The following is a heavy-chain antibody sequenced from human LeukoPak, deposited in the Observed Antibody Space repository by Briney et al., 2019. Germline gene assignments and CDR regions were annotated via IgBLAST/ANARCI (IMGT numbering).Heavy chain of an antibody. CDR2: ISYSGST. CDR1: GGSISSGNFY. D-gene: IGHD5-18*01. Sequence: SETLSLTCTFTGGSISSGNFYWGWIRQPPGKGLEWIGTISYSGSTYYNPSLKSRVTISVDTSKNQFSLKLSSVTAADMAVYYCARSRGRSYGSWGQGTLVTVSS. V-gene: IGHV4-39*01. CDR3: ARSRGRSYGS. J-gene: IGHJ4*02.